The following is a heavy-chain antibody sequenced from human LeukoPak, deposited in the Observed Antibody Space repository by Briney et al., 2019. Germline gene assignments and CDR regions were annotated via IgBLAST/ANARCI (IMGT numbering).Heavy chain of an antibody. D-gene: IGHD6-25*01. V-gene: IGHV3-33*01. CDR2: IWYDGSNK. CDR3: AREFWGPANYYYYYGMDV. Sequence: GGSLRLSCAASGFTFSSYGMHWVRQAPGKGLEWVAVIWYDGSNKYYADSVKGRFTISRDNSKNTLYLQMNSLRAEDTAVYYCAREFWGPANYYYYYGMDVWGQGTTVTVSS. CDR1: GFTFSSYG. J-gene: IGHJ6*02.